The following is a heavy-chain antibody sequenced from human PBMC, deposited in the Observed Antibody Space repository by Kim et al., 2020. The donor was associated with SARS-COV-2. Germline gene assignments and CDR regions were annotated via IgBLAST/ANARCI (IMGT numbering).Heavy chain of an antibody. CDR1: GFTVSSNY. CDR3: ASPFGSGGGVRAFDI. J-gene: IGHJ3*02. Sequence: GGSLRLSCAASGFTVSSNYMSWVRQAPGKGLEWVSVIYSGGSTYYADSVKGRFTISRHNSKNTLYLQMNSLRAEDTAVYYCASPFGSGGGVRAFDIWGQGTMVTVSS. V-gene: IGHV3-53*04. D-gene: IGHD3-16*01. CDR2: IYSGGST.